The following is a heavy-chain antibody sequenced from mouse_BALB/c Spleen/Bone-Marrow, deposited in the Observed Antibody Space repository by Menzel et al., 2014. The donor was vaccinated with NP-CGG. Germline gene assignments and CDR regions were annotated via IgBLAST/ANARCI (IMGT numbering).Heavy chain of an antibody. J-gene: IGHJ3*01. D-gene: IGHD2-1*01. CDR3: ARDHYGNYGGSFFAY. CDR1: GFSLTSYG. Sequence: QVQLQQSGPGLVAPSQSLSITCTVSGFSLTSYGVHSVRQPPGKGLEWLGVIWAGGSTNYNSALMSRLSISKDNSKSQVFLKMNSLQTDDTAMYYCARDHYGNYGGSFFAYWGQGTLVTVSA. CDR2: IWAGGST. V-gene: IGHV2-9*02.